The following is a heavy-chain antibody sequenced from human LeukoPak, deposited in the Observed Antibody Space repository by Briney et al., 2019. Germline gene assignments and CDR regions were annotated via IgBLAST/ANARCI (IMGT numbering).Heavy chain of an antibody. V-gene: IGHV3-23*01. CDR2: ISGSGAGT. Sequence: GGSLRLSCAASGFTFSNYAMTWVRQAPGKGLEWVSGISGSGAGTFYADSVRGRFTISRDNSKNTLFLQMNSLRAEDTAVYYCASPRVERPGYSSSWYVSHWGQGTLVTVSS. D-gene: IGHD6-13*01. J-gene: IGHJ4*02. CDR1: GFTFSNYA. CDR3: ASPRVERPGYSSSWYVSH.